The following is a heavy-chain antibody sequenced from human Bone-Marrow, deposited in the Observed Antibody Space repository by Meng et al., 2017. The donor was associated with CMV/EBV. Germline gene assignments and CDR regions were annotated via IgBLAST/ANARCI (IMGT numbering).Heavy chain of an antibody. J-gene: IGHJ4*02. CDR3: ARLRGGALFEY. D-gene: IGHD3-16*01. CDR2: ISAYNGNT. CDR1: GYTFTSYG. Sequence: ASVKVSCKASGYTFTSYGISWVRQAPGQGLEWMGWISAYNGNTNYAQKFQGRVTMTRDTSISTAYMELSRLRSDDTAVYYCARLRGGALFEYWGQGTLVHVSS. V-gene: IGHV1-18*01.